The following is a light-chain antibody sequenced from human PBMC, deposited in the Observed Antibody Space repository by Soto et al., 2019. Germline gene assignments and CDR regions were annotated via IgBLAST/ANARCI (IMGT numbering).Light chain of an antibody. CDR3: QQYGSSPWT. CDR1: QTIRSNY. Sequence: ETVLTQSPGTLSLSXGEXATLSCRASQTIRSNYLAWYRQTPGQAPRLLIYGASNRATGIADRFSGSGSGTDFTLIISRLEPEDFALYYCQQYGSSPWTFGQGTKVEIK. V-gene: IGKV3-20*01. J-gene: IGKJ1*01. CDR2: GAS.